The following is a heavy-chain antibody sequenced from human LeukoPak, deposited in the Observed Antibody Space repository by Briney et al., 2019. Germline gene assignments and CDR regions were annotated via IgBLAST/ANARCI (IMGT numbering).Heavy chain of an antibody. CDR3: ARFSGYSYGGYDY. CDR2: INHSGST. CDR1: GGSFSGYY. V-gene: IGHV4-34*01. Sequence: PSETLSLTCAVYGGSFSGYYWNWIRQPPGKGLEWIGEINHSGSTTYNPSLKSRVTISLDTSKNQFSLKLSSVTAADTAVYYCARFSGYSYGGYDYWGQGTLVTVSS. D-gene: IGHD5-18*01. J-gene: IGHJ4*02.